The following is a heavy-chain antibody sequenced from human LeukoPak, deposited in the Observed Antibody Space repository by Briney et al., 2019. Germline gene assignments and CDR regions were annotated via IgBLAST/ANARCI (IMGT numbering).Heavy chain of an antibody. CDR1: GGSFSGYY. V-gene: IGHV4-34*01. D-gene: IGHD6-13*01. J-gene: IGHJ4*02. Sequence: SETLSLTCAVYGGSFSGYYWSWIRQPPGQGLESTGAINHSGSTNYNPSLKNGVTISVDTSKNQFSLKLSSVTAADTAVYYCARPRPQYSSSRFFDYRGQGTLVTVSS. CDR2: INHSGST. CDR3: ARPRPQYSSSRFFDY.